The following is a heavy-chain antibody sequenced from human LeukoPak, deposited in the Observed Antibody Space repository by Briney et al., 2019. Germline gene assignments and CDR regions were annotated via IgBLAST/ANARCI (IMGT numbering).Heavy chain of an antibody. D-gene: IGHD5-12*01. CDR2: IYYSGST. CDR1: GGSISSYY. Sequence: PSETLSLTCTVSGGSISSYYWSWIRQPPGKGLEWIGYIYYSGSTNYNPSLKSRVTISVDTSKNQFSLKLNSVTAADTAVYYCARVSGYDWESFYDYWGQGTLVTVSS. J-gene: IGHJ4*02. V-gene: IGHV4-59*01. CDR3: ARVSGYDWESFYDY.